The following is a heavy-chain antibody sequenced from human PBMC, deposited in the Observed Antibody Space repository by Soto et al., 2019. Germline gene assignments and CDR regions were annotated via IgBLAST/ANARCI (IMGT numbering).Heavy chain of an antibody. CDR2: IIPIFGTA. D-gene: IGHD1-1*01. Sequence: GASVKVSCKASGGTFSSYAISWVRQAPGQGLEWMGGIIPIFGTANYAQKFQGRVTITADESTSTAYMELSSLRSEDTAVYYCAREPWSIERTLPLDYWGQGTLVTVSS. CDR1: GGTFSSYA. CDR3: AREPWSIERTLPLDY. J-gene: IGHJ4*02. V-gene: IGHV1-69*13.